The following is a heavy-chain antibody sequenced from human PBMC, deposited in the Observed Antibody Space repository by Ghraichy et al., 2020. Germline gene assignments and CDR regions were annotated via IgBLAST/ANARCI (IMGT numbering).Heavy chain of an antibody. CDR1: GFTFSSYW. CDR2: IKQDGSEK. Sequence: SCAASGFTFSSYWMSWVRQAPGKGLEWVANIKQDGSEKYYVDSVKGRFTISRDNAKNSLYLQMNSLRAEDTAVYYCASLHQYYDFWSGYSYYFDYWGQGTLVTVSS. J-gene: IGHJ4*02. D-gene: IGHD3-3*01. CDR3: ASLHQYYDFWSGYSYYFDY. V-gene: IGHV3-7*01.